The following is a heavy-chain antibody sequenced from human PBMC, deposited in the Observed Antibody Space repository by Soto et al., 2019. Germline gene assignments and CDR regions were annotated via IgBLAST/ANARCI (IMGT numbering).Heavy chain of an antibody. Sequence: QVQLQESGPGLVKPSQTLSLTCTVSGVSISSGDYYWSWILQHPGYGLEWMGYIYFSGSTYYKPSLKSRVIISVDTSKNQLSLKLSSVTAADTAVYYCARSNGGHRLDYWGQGTLVTVSS. V-gene: IGHV4-31*03. CDR2: IYFSGST. D-gene: IGHD2-8*01. CDR1: GVSISSGDYY. CDR3: ARSNGGHRLDY. J-gene: IGHJ4*02.